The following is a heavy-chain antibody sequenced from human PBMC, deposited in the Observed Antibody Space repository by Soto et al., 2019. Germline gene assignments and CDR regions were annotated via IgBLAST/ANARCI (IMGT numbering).Heavy chain of an antibody. J-gene: IGHJ4*01. Sequence: SETLSLTCAVYGGSFSGYYWSRIRQPPGKGLEWIGEINHSGSTNYNPSLKRRVTISEDTSKNQFSLKLSAVTAVDTAVYYCARSPAGYCSTTSCYFLVRGVRYFDYWGHGTQVTVSS. V-gene: IGHV4-34*01. CDR1: GGSFSGYY. D-gene: IGHD2-2*01. CDR3: ARSPAGYCSTTSCYFLVRGVRYFDY. CDR2: INHSGST.